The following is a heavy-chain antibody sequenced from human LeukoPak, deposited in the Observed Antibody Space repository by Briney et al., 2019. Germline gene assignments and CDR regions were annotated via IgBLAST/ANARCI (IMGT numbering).Heavy chain of an antibody. D-gene: IGHD2-15*01. J-gene: IGHJ3*02. CDR2: ISSSSSYI. CDR1: GFTFSSYS. CDR3: ARGYCSGGSCYLNAFDI. V-gene: IGHV3-21*01. Sequence: GGSLRLSCAASGFTFSSYSMNWVRQAPGKGLEWVSSISSSSSYIYYADSVKGRFTISRDSAKNSLYLQMNSLSAEDTAVYYCARGYCSGGSCYLNAFDIWGQGTMVTVSS.